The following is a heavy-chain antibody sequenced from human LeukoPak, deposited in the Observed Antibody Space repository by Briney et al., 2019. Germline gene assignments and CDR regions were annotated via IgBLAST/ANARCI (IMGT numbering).Heavy chain of an antibody. D-gene: IGHD3-3*01. CDR3: AKGSPKDFYSMDV. V-gene: IGHV3-43*01. CDR1: GFTFDDYT. J-gene: IGHJ6*02. Sequence: GGSLRLSCAASGFTFDDYTMHWVRQAPGKGLEWVSLISWDGGSTYYADSVKGRFTISRDNSKNSLYLQMNSLRTEDTALYYCAKGSPKDFYSMDVWGQGTTVTVSS. CDR2: ISWDGGST.